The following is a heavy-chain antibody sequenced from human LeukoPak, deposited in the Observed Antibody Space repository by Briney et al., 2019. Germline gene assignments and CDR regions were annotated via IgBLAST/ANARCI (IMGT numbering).Heavy chain of an antibody. V-gene: IGHV4-39*01. J-gene: IGHJ6*03. CDR3: ARIGVATIAGNGLDYYYMDV. CDR1: GGSISGSTYY. D-gene: IGHD5-12*01. CDR2: IYYSGST. Sequence: PSETLSLTCTVSGGSISGSTYYWGWMRQPPGKGREWIGSIYYSGSTYYNPSLKSRVTISVDTSKNQFSLKVSSVTAADTAVYYCARIGVATIAGNGLDYYYMDVWGKGTTVTVSS.